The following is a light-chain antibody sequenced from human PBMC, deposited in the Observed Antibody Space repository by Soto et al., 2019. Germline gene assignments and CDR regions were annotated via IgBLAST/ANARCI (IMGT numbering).Light chain of an antibody. CDR2: AAS. J-gene: IGKJ3*01. CDR1: QSISSY. CDR3: QQSYRSPFT. Sequence: DIQMTQSPSSLSASVGDRVTITCRASQSISSYLNWYQQKPGKAPNLLIYAASSLQSGVPSKFSGSGSGTDFTLTISSLQPEEFATYYCQQSYRSPFTFGPGTKVDIK. V-gene: IGKV1-39*01.